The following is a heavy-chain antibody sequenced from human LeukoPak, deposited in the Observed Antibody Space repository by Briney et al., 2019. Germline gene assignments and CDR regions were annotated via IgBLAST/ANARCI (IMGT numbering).Heavy chain of an antibody. V-gene: IGHV3-7*01. CDR2: IKQDGSEK. CDR1: GFTFSSYW. CDR3: ARDPRYSSGWYHDY. Sequence: GGSLRLSCAASGFTFSSYWMSWVRQAPGKGLEWVANIKQDGSEKYYVDSVKGRFTISRDNAKNSLYLQMNGLRAEDTAVYYCARDPRYSSGWYHDYWGQGTLVTVSS. J-gene: IGHJ4*02. D-gene: IGHD6-19*01.